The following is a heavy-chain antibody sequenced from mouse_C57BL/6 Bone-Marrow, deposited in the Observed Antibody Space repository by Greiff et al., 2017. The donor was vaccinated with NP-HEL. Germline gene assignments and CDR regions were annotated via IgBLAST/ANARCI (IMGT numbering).Heavy chain of an antibody. CDR1: GYTFTNYW. Sequence: QVQLQQSGAELVRPGTSVKMSCKASGYTFTNYWIGWAKQRPGHGLEWIGDIYPGGGYTNYNEKFKGKATLTADKSSSTAYMQFSSLTSEDSAIYYCARGHYYGSSYWYFDAWGTGTTVTVSS. D-gene: IGHD1-1*01. CDR2: IYPGGGYT. V-gene: IGHV1-63*01. CDR3: ARGHYYGSSYWYFDA. J-gene: IGHJ1*03.